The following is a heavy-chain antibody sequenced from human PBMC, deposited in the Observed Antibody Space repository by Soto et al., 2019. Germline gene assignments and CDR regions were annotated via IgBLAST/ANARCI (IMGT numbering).Heavy chain of an antibody. CDR2: VNPTGST. Sequence: PSETLSLTCAVYGGSFSGYYWSWIRQSPGKGLEWIGEVNPTGSTKYNPSLKSRVTISVDTSKNQFSLNLNSVTAADTALYYCARSREQWLVHAFGIWGQGTMFTVSS. V-gene: IGHV4-34*01. CDR1: GGSFSGYY. CDR3: ARSREQWLVHAFGI. D-gene: IGHD6-19*01. J-gene: IGHJ3*02.